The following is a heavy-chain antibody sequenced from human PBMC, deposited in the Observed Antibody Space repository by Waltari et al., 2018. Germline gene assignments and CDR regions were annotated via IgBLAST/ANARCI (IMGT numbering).Heavy chain of an antibody. Sequence: QVQLVQSGAEVKKPGSSVKVSCKASGYTFTSYDINWVRQATGQGLEWMGWMNPNSGNTGYAQKFQGRVTMTRNTSISTAYMELSSLRSEDTAVYYCARDAYRLHNYYYGMDVWGQGTTVTVSS. V-gene: IGHV1-8*01. CDR3: ARDAYRLHNYYYGMDV. CDR2: MNPNSGNT. D-gene: IGHD3-16*01. J-gene: IGHJ6*02. CDR1: GYTFTSYD.